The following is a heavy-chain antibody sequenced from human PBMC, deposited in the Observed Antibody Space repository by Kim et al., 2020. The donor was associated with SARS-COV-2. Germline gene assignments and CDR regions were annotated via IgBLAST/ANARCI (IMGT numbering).Heavy chain of an antibody. J-gene: IGHJ4*02. V-gene: IGHV4-39*01. CDR3: ARPRAIFGVVSYFDY. Sequence: YYHPSLKSRVTISVDTSKNQFSLKLSSVTAADTAVYYCARPRAIFGVVSYFDYWGQGTLVTVSS. D-gene: IGHD3-3*01.